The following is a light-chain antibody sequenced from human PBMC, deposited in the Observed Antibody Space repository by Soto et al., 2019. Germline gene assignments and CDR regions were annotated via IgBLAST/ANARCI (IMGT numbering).Light chain of an antibody. CDR2: EVS. J-gene: IGLJ2*01. CDR3: SSYADSNFVV. V-gene: IGLV2-8*01. Sequence: QSALTQPPSASGSPGQSVTISCTGTSSDVGGYNYVSWYQQHPGKAPKLMIYEVSKRPSGVPDRFSGSKSGNTASLTVSGLQAEDEAVYYCSSYADSNFVVFGGGTKLTVL. CDR1: SSDVGGYNY.